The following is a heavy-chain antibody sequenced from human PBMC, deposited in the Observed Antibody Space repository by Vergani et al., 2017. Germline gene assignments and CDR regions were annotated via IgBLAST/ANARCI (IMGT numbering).Heavy chain of an antibody. V-gene: IGHV1-46*01. CDR3: ARVNYDDGGIDY. D-gene: IGHD4-17*01. Sequence: QVQVVQSGAEVKKSGASVKVSCKTSGYTFSNYYMHWVRQAPGQGLEWMGIINPSGGHTNYAQKFQGRVTMTRDTSTSTVYMELSSLRSDDTAVYYCARVNYDDGGIDYWGQGTLVTVSS. CDR1: GYTFSNYY. J-gene: IGHJ4*02. CDR2: INPSGGHT.